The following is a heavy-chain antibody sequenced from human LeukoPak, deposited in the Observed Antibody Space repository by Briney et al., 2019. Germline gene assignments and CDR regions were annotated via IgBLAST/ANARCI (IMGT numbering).Heavy chain of an antibody. V-gene: IGHV4-59*01. Sequence: SETLSLTCTVSGGSISSYYWSWIRQPPGKGLEWIGYIYYSGSTNYNPSLKSRVTISVDTSKNQFSLKLSSVTAADTAVYYCAREAGFGELNWFDPWGQGTLVTVSS. CDR2: IYYSGST. D-gene: IGHD3-10*01. CDR1: GGSISSYY. CDR3: AREAGFGELNWFDP. J-gene: IGHJ5*02.